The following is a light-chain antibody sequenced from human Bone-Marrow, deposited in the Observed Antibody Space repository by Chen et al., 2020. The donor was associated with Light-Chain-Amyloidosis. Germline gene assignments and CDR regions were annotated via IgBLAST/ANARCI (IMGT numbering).Light chain of an antibody. J-gene: IGLJ2*01. Sequence: QSALTQPASVSRSPGQSITISCTGTCSDVGGYKYVSWYQQHPGKAPKVMIYDVSNRPSGVSNRFSGSKSGNTASLTISGLQAEDEAEYFCSSYTRSNTVVFGGGTKLTVL. CDR1: CSDVGGYKY. CDR3: SSYTRSNTVV. V-gene: IGLV2-14*03. CDR2: DVS.